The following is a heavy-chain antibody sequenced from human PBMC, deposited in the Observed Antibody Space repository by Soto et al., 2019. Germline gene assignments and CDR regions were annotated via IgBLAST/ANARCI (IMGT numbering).Heavy chain of an antibody. CDR1: GGSISSSSYY. CDR3: ARRHSGLGFCSGGSCYATTFDY. Sequence: SETLSLTCTVSGGSISSSSYYWAWLRQPPGKGLEWFGSINYSGSTYYNPSLKSRITTSVDTSKKQFSLKMSSVTAADTATYFCARRHSGLGFCSGGSCYATTFDYWGQGTLVTV. V-gene: IGHV4-39*01. J-gene: IGHJ4*02. D-gene: IGHD2-15*01. CDR2: INYSGST.